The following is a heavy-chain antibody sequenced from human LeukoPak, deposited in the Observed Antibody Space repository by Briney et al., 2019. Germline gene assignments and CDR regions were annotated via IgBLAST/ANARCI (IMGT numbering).Heavy chain of an antibody. Sequence: GGSLRLSCAVSGLTFDDYAMHWVRQVPGKGLEWVSGINWNSDSIGYADSVKGRITISRDNAKNTLYLQMNSLRAEDTAVYYCVRGVADSYGQFDNWGQGTLVTVSS. CDR2: INWNSDSI. V-gene: IGHV3-9*01. J-gene: IGHJ4*02. D-gene: IGHD3-10*01. CDR1: GLTFDDYA. CDR3: VRGVADSYGQFDN.